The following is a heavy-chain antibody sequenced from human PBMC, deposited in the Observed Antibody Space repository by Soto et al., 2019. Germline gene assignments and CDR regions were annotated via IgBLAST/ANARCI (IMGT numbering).Heavy chain of an antibody. CDR3: GIQPVHCGSTTCFGYYSVDV. Sequence: LQMLSHTSSVSGGSISSSGYSWGWIRQPPGKGLEWIGTIYYSGSTHYNPSLEGRVAISADTPNNQLSLRLSPVTAADTAVYYCGIQPVHCGSTTCFGYYSVDVWGQGTTVTVSS. J-gene: IGHJ6*02. V-gene: IGHV4-39*01. D-gene: IGHD2-2*01. CDR1: GGSISSSGYS. CDR2: IYYSGST.